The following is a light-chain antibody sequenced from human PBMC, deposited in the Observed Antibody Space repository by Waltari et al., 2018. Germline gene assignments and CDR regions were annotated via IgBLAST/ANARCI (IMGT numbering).Light chain of an antibody. J-gene: IGKJ2*01. Sequence: DIQMTQSPSSLSASVGDRVTITCRASQSMSIYLNLYQQKPGKAPKQQSYAASSLQSGVQSRFSGIGYGTDFTLTISSLQPEAFATYYCQQSYRTPYTFGLGSNVE. CDR3: QQSYRTPYT. CDR1: QSMSIY. CDR2: AAS. V-gene: IGKV1-39*01.